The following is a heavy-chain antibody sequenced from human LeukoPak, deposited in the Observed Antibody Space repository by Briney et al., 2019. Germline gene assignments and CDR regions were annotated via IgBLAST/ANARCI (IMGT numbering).Heavy chain of an antibody. CDR1: GGSVSSGSYY. CDR2: IYYSGST. D-gene: IGHD3-10*01. J-gene: IGHJ4*02. CDR3: ARTASRILGGSFELDY. V-gene: IGHV4-61*01. Sequence: PSETLSLTCTVSGGSVSSGSYYWSWIRQPPGKGLEWIGYIYYSGSTNYNPSLKSRVTISVDTSKNQFSLKLSSVTAADTAVYYCARTASRILGGSFELDYWGQGTLVTVSS.